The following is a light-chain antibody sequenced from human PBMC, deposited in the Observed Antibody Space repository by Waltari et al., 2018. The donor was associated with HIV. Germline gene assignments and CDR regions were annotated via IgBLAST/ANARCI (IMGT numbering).Light chain of an antibody. V-gene: IGLV2-23*02. Sequence: QSALTQPASVSGSPGQSITISCTGTIRDVGNYNLVSWYQQHPGNAPSVVIYEVRQRPSGVSARFSGSKSGNTASLTISGLQAEDEAHYYCCSYAGSSTLVFGGGTKLTVL. CDR2: EVR. CDR1: IRDVGNYNL. CDR3: CSYAGSSTLV. J-gene: IGLJ3*02.